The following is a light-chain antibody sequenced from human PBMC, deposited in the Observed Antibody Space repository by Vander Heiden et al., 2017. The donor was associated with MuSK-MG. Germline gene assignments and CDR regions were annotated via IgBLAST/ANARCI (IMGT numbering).Light chain of an antibody. CDR2: DVS. V-gene: IGLV2-14*01. J-gene: IGLJ2*01. CDR3: RSYTSSSTLQV. CDR1: SSDVGGYNY. Sequence: QAALTQPASGAGSPGQADTISCTGTSSDVGGYNYVSWYHQHPGQAPKLMIYDVSNRPSGVSNRFSGSKSGNTASLTISGLQAEDEADYYCRSYTSSSTLQVFGGGTKLTVL.